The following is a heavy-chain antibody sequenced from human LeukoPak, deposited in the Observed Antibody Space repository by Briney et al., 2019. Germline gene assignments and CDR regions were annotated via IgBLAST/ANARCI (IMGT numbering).Heavy chain of an antibody. V-gene: IGHV4-61*02. D-gene: IGHD5-12*01. CDR1: GGSISSGSYY. CDR2: IYTSGST. Sequence: PSQTLSLTCTVSGGSISSGSYYWSWIRQPPGKGLEWIGRIYTSGSTNYNPSLKSRVTISVDTSKNQFSLKLSSVTAADTAVYYCARSVGQWLRSNSFDYWGQGTLVTVSS. CDR3: ARSVGQWLRSNSFDY. J-gene: IGHJ4*02.